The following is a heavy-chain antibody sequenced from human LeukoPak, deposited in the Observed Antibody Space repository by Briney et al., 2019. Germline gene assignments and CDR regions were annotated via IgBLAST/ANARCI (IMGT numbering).Heavy chain of an antibody. CDR2: IYPGDSHT. J-gene: IGHJ4*02. D-gene: IGHD7-27*01. CDR3: ATTGGYINWGFDS. CDR1: GYSFPNYW. V-gene: IGHV5-51*03. Sequence: GESLKISCKGSGYSFPNYWIGWVRQMPGKGLEWMGSIYPGDSHTRYSPSFQDQVTISVHTSISTAYLQWSSLKASDTAMYYCATTGGYINWGFDSWGQGTLVTVSS.